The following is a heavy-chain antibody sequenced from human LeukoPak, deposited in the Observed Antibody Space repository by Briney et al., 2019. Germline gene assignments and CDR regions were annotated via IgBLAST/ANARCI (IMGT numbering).Heavy chain of an antibody. CDR2: ISASGGNT. CDR1: GFTFSNAW. CDR3: ASRRSGWPNDAFDI. J-gene: IGHJ3*02. V-gene: IGHV3-48*01. Sequence: GGSLRLSCAASGFTFSNAWMSWVRQAPGKGLEWLSYISASGGNTFYADSVKGRFTISRDNAKNSVYLQMNGLTAGDTALYYCASRRSGWPNDAFDIWGQGTMVIVSS. D-gene: IGHD6-19*01.